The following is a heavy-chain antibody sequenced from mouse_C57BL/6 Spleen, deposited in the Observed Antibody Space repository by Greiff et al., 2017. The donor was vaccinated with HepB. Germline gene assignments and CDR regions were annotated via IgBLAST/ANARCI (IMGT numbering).Heavy chain of an antibody. Sequence: QVQLQQSGPELVKPGASVKISCKASGYAFSSSWMNWVKQRPGKGLEWIGRIYPGDGDTNYNGKFKGKATLTADKSSSTAYMQLSSLTSEDSAVYFCARADLGHFDYWGQGTTLTVSS. V-gene: IGHV1-82*01. D-gene: IGHD4-1*01. CDR3: ARADLGHFDY. J-gene: IGHJ2*01. CDR1: GYAFSSSW. CDR2: IYPGDGDT.